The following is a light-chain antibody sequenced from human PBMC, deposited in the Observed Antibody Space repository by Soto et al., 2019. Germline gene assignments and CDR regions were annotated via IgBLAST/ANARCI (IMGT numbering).Light chain of an antibody. CDR3: QQYGSSPWT. V-gene: IGKV3-20*01. CDR2: GAS. J-gene: IGKJ1*01. CDR1: QSVSSNC. Sequence: EIVLTQSPGTLSLSPGERATLSCRASQSVSSNCLAWYQQKPGQAPRPLIYGASSRATGIPDRFSGSGAGTDFTLTISRLESEDFAVYYCQQYGSSPWTFGQGTKVEIK.